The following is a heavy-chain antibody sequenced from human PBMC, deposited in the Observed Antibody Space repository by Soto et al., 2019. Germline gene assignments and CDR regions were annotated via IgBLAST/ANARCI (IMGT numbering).Heavy chain of an antibody. D-gene: IGHD2-2*01. Sequence: QVQLVQSGAEVKKPGSSVKVSCKASGGTFSSYTISWVRQAPGQGLEWMGRIIPILGIANYAQKFQGRVTITADKSTSKAYMELSSLRSEDTAVYYCASKEYCSSTSCYADYYYYYYMDVWGKGTTVTVSS. V-gene: IGHV1-69*02. J-gene: IGHJ6*03. CDR1: GGTFSSYT. CDR2: IIPILGIA. CDR3: ASKEYCSSTSCYADYYYYYYMDV.